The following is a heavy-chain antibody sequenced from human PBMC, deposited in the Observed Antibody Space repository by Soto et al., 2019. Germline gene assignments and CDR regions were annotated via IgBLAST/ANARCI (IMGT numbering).Heavy chain of an antibody. CDR2: IYYSGST. D-gene: IGHD3-10*01. V-gene: IGHV4-31*03. CDR1: GGSISSGGYY. Sequence: SETLSLTCTVSGGSISSGGYYWSWIHQHPGKGLEWIGYIYYSGSTYYNPSLKSRVTISVDTSKNQFSLKLSSVTAADTAVYYCARAIWFGELLRVAFDIWGQGTMVTVSS. CDR3: ARAIWFGELLRVAFDI. J-gene: IGHJ3*02.